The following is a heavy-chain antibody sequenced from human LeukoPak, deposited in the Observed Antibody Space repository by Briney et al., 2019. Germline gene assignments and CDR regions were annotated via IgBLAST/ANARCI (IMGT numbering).Heavy chain of an antibody. V-gene: IGHV5-51*01. CDR2: IYPGDSDT. CDR3: ARRAVAGTSRWDGMDV. D-gene: IGHD6-19*01. J-gene: IGHJ6*02. Sequence: GEALKIFCKGSGYSFTSYWSGWVRQIPGKALEWMGIIYPGDSDTRYSPSFQGQVTISADKSISTAYLQWSSLKASDTAMYYCARRAVAGTSRWDGMDVWGQGTTVTVSS. CDR1: GYSFTSYW.